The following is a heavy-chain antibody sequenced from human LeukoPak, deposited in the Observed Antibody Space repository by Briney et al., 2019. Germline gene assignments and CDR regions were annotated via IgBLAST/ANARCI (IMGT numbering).Heavy chain of an antibody. D-gene: IGHD3-22*01. CDR1: GFTFSSYS. CDR2: ISSSSSYI. V-gene: IGHV3-21*04. CDR3: ASSAPYDSSGLYFDY. J-gene: IGHJ4*02. Sequence: PGGSLRLSCAASGFTFSSYSMNWVRQAPGKGLEWVSSISSSSSYIYYADSVKGRFTISRDNAKNSLYLQMNSLRAEDTAVYYCASSAPYDSSGLYFDYWGQGTLVTVSS.